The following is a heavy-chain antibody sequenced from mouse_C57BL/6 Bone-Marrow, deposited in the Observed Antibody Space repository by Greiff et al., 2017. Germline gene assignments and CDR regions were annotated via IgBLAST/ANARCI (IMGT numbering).Heavy chain of an antibody. CDR3: ATPLGSYVDC. CDR1: GYTFTSYW. D-gene: IGHD1-1*01. V-gene: IGHV1-69*01. J-gene: IGHJ2*01. Sequence: VQLQQPGAELVMPGASVKLSCKASGYTFTSYWMHWVKQRPGQGLEWIGEIDPSDSYTNYNQKFKGKPTLTVDNSSSTAYMQLSSLTSEDSAVYYCATPLGSYVDCWGQGTTLTVSS. CDR2: IDPSDSYT.